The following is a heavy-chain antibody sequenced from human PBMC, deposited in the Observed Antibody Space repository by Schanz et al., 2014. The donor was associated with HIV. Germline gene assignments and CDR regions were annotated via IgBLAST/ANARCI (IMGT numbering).Heavy chain of an antibody. CDR2: TWYDGSNK. Sequence: QVQLVESGGGVVQPGRSLRLSCAASGFTFSSYGMHWVRQVPGKGLEWVAVTWYDGSNKYYADSVKGRFTISRDNSKNTLFLQMNSLRAEDTAVYFCARDVAGCSGTSCYSDAFDIWGQGTLVTVSS. CDR1: GFTFSSYG. V-gene: IGHV3-33*01. J-gene: IGHJ3*02. CDR3: ARDVAGCSGTSCYSDAFDI. D-gene: IGHD2-2*01.